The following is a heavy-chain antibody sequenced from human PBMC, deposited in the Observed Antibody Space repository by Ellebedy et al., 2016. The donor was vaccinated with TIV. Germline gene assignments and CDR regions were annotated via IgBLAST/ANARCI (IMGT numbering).Heavy chain of an antibody. D-gene: IGHD3-10*01. CDR3: VRDLHGYNDQ. CDR1: GFYW. J-gene: IGHJ4*02. V-gene: IGHV3-74*01. CDR2: INPEETTT. Sequence: GESLKISCAGSGFYWMHWVRQAPGKGLVWVSRINPEETTTNYADSVRGRFAISRHIAKNTVYLQMNSLRVEDTAVYYCVRDLHGYNDQWGQGTLVTVSS.